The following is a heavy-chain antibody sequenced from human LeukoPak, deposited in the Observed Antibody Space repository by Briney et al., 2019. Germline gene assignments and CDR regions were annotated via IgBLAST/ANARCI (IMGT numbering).Heavy chain of an antibody. Sequence: GRSLRLSCAASGFTFSSYDMHWVRQAIGEGLEWVSSISTAGDTYFSGSVKGRFTISRENAKNSLYLQMNSLRVGDTAVYYCARGLPGGLDPWGQGTLVTVSS. J-gene: IGHJ5*02. CDR3: ARGLPGGLDP. V-gene: IGHV3-13*01. CDR2: ISTAGDT. D-gene: IGHD2-15*01. CDR1: GFTFSSYD.